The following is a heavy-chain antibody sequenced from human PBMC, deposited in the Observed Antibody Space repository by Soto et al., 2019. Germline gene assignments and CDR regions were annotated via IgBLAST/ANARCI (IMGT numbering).Heavy chain of an antibody. V-gene: IGHV1-69*02. Sequence: ASVKVSCKASGGTFSSYTISWVRQAPGQGLEWMGRIIPILGIANYTQKFQGRVTITADKSTSTAYMELSSLRSEDTAVYYCARAYCSSTSCYDFDYWGQGTLVTVSS. J-gene: IGHJ4*02. CDR2: IIPILGIA. CDR1: GGTFSSYT. CDR3: ARAYCSSTSCYDFDY. D-gene: IGHD2-2*01.